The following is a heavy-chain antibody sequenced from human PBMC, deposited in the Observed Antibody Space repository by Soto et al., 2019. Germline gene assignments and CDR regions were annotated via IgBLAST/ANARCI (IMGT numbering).Heavy chain of an antibody. CDR2: INHSGST. Sequence: QVQLQQWGAGLLKPSETLSLTCAVYGGSFSGYYWSWIRQPPGKGLEWIGEINHSGSTNYNPSLKSRVTISVYTSKNQFSLNLSSVTAADTAVYYCARTWIQPHNWFDPWGQGTLVTVSS. J-gene: IGHJ5*02. CDR3: ARTWIQPHNWFDP. V-gene: IGHV4-34*01. D-gene: IGHD5-18*01. CDR1: GGSFSGYY.